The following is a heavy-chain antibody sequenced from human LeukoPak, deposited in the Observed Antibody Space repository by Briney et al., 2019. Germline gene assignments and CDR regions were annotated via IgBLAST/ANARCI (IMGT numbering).Heavy chain of an antibody. CDR1: GYTFTGYY. CDR3: ARVVHYDSSGYYYFLDY. D-gene: IGHD3-22*01. Sequence: ASVKVSCKASGYTFTGYYVHWVRQAPGQGLEWMGRINPNSGGTNYAQKFQGRVTMTRDTSISTAYMELSRLRSDDTAVYYCARVVHYDSSGYYYFLDYWGQGTLVTVSS. CDR2: INPNSGGT. V-gene: IGHV1-2*06. J-gene: IGHJ4*02.